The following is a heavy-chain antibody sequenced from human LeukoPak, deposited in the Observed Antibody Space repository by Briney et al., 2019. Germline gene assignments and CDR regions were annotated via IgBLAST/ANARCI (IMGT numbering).Heavy chain of an antibody. CDR3: ARLTRLSTSPDRYYLDY. D-gene: IGHD6-6*01. V-gene: IGHV4-4*09. CDR2: IYTSGGT. J-gene: IGHJ4*02. CDR1: GDSISSYY. Sequence: PSETLSLTCTVSGDSISSYYWSWVRLPPGEGLEWIGYIYTSGGTNYIPSLKGRVTISIDTSKNQFSPKLSSVTAADSAVYYCARLTRLSTSPDRYYLDYWGQGTLVTVSS.